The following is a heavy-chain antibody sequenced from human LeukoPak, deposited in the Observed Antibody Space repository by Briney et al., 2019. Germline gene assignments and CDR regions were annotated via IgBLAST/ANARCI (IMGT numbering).Heavy chain of an antibody. D-gene: IGHD2-2*01. V-gene: IGHV4-59*01. CDR1: GGSISSYY. CDR2: IYYSGST. CDR3: ARGGYCGSTSCSYYYYYMDV. Sequence: SETLSLTCTVSGGSISSYYWSWIRQPPGKGLEWIGYIYYSGSTNYNPSLKSRVTISVATSKNQFSLKLSSVTAADTAVYYCARGGYCGSTSCSYYYYYMDVWGKGTTVTVSS. J-gene: IGHJ6*03.